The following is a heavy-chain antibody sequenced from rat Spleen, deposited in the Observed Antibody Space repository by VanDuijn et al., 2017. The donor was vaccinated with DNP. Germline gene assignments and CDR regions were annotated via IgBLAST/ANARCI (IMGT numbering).Heavy chain of an antibody. CDR2: ISYSGNT. CDR1: GYSITSNY. CDR3: ASWTRYLAY. J-gene: IGHJ2*01. V-gene: IGHV3-1*01. D-gene: IGHD1-7*01. Sequence: EVQLQESGSGLVKPSQSLSLTCSVTGYSITSNYWGWIRKFPGNKMEYIGHISYSGNTNYNPSLKSRIAITRDTSKNHFFLHLNSVTTENTATYYCASWTRYLAYWGQGVMVTVSS.